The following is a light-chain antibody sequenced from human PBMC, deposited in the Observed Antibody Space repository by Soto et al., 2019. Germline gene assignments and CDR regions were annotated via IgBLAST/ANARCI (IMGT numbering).Light chain of an antibody. J-gene: IGLJ2*01. V-gene: IGLV3-1*01. CDR1: KLGDKY. CDR3: QAWDSSTSVV. CDR2: QDT. Sequence: SYELTQPPSVSVSPVQTASITCSGDKLGDKYASWYQQKPGQSPLLVIYQDTKRPSGIPERFSGSNSGNTATLTISGTQAMDEADYYCQAWDSSTSVVFGGGTKLTVL.